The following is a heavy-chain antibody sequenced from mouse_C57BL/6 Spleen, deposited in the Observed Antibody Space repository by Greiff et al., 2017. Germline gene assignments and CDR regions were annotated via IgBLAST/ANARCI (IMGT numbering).Heavy chain of an antibody. D-gene: IGHD1-1*01. Sequence: QVQLQQPGAELVRPGSSVKLSCKASGYTFTSYWMDWVKQRPGQGLEWIGNIYPSDSETHYNQKFKDKATLTVDKSSSTAYMQLSSLTSEDSAVYYCARRSITTVVATGAMDYWGQGTSVTVSS. CDR2: IYPSDSET. V-gene: IGHV1-61*01. J-gene: IGHJ4*01. CDR1: GYTFTSYW. CDR3: ARRSITTVVATGAMDY.